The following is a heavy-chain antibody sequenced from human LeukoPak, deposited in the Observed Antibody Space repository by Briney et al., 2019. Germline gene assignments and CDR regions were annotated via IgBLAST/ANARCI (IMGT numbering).Heavy chain of an antibody. CDR2: ISGSGGST. V-gene: IGHV3-23*01. CDR3: AKIRDYGDYVWNY. J-gene: IGHJ4*02. D-gene: IGHD4-17*01. CDR1: GFTFSSYA. Sequence: LAGGSLRLSYAASGFTFSSYAMSWVRQAPGKGLEWVSAISGSGGSTYYADSVKGRFTISRDNSKNTLYLQMNSLRAEDTAVYYCAKIRDYGDYVWNYWGQGTLVTVSS.